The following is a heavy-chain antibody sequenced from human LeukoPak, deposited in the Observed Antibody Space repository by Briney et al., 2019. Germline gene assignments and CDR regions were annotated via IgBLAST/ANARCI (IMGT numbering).Heavy chain of an antibody. CDR3: AKAYCGGDCYPWATFDV. CDR1: DYTFTKYA. Sequence: ASVKVSCKASDYTFTKYAFSWVRQAPGQGLEWMGWISLYNGNTEYARKLQGRVTMTTDTSTGTAYMELRSLRSDDTAICYCAKAYCGGDCYPWATFDVWGQGTTVTVSS. V-gene: IGHV1-18*01. CDR2: ISLYNGNT. J-gene: IGHJ3*01. D-gene: IGHD2-21*02.